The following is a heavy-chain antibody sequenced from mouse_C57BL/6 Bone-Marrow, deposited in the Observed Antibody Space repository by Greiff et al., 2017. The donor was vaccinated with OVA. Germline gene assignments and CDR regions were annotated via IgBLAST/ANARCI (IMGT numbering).Heavy chain of an antibody. D-gene: IGHD1-1*01. V-gene: IGHV1-18*01. CDR1: GYTFTDYN. CDR3: ARIDYGSSSWYFDV. Sequence: EVQLQQSGPELVKPGASVKIPCKASGYTFTDYNMDWVKQSHGKSLEWIGDINPNNGGTIYNQKFKGKATLTVDKSSSTAYMELRSLTSEDTAVYYCARIDYGSSSWYFDVWGTGTTVTVSS. CDR2: INPNNGGT. J-gene: IGHJ1*03.